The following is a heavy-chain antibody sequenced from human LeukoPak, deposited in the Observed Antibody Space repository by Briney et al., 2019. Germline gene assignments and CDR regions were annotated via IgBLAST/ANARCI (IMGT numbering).Heavy chain of an antibody. CDR1: GYTFTSYY. CDR3: ARDVTIFGVVIYLDY. J-gene: IGHJ4*02. CDR2: INPSGGST. V-gene: IGHV1-46*01. Sequence: GASVKVSRKASGYTFTSYYMHWVRQAPGQGLEWMGIINPSGGSTSYAQKFQGRVTMTRDTSTSTVYMELSSLRSEDTAVYYCARDVTIFGVVIYLDYWGQGTLVTVSS. D-gene: IGHD3-3*01.